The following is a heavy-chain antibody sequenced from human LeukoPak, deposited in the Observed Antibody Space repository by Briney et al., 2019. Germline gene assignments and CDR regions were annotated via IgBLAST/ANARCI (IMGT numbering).Heavy chain of an antibody. D-gene: IGHD3-10*01. J-gene: IGHJ4*02. CDR2: ISSSSSYI. V-gene: IGHV3-21*01. CDR1: GFTFSTCS. CDR3: AREVMVRGEYGFDY. Sequence: PGGSLRLSCEVSGFTFSTCSMNWVRQAPGKGLEWVSSISSSSSYIYYADSVKGRFTISRDNAKNSLYLQMNNLRAEDTAVYYCAREVMVRGEYGFDYWGQGTLVIVSS.